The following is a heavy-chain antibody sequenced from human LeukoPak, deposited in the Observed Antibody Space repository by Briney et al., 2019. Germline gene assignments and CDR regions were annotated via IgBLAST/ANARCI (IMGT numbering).Heavy chain of an antibody. Sequence: SETLSLTCAVYGRSFSGYYWSWIRQPPGKGLEWIGEINHSGSTNYNPSLKSRVTISVDTSKNQFSLKLSSVTAADTAVYYCARVVSAMPNWFDPWGQGTLVTVSS. V-gene: IGHV4-34*01. J-gene: IGHJ5*02. CDR1: GRSFSGYY. D-gene: IGHD2-2*01. CDR3: ARVVSAMPNWFDP. CDR2: INHSGST.